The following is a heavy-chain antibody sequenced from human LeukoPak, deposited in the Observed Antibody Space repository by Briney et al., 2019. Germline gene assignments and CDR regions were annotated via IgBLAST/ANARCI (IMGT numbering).Heavy chain of an antibody. CDR3: ARGLVGTTITDYYYYGMDV. CDR2: IKHSGST. J-gene: IGHJ6*02. CDR1: GGSFSGYY. V-gene: IGHV4-34*01. Sequence: SETLSLTCAVYGGSFSGYYWSWIRQPPGKGLEWIGEIKHSGSTNYNPSLKSRVTISVDTSKNQFSLKLSSVTAADTAVYYCARGLVGTTITDYYYYGMDVWGQGTTVTVSS. D-gene: IGHD1-1*01.